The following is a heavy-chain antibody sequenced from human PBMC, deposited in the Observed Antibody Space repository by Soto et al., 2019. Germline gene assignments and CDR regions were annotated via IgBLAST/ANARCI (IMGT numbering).Heavy chain of an antibody. CDR2: ISADNGNT. V-gene: IGHV1-18*01. D-gene: IGHD6-19*01. J-gene: IGHJ4*02. CDR1: GYTFATYG. CDR3: ARTYSSGLPGY. Sequence: QVQLVQSGAEVKKPGASVKVSCKASGYTFATYGISWVRQAPGEGLEWMGWISADNGNTNYAQKFQGRVTMTTDTATTTAYMELRSLRSDDTAVYYCARTYSSGLPGYWGQGTLVTVSS.